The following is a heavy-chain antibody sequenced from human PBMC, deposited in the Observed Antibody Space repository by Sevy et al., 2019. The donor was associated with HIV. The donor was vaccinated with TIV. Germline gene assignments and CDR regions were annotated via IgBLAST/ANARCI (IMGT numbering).Heavy chain of an antibody. V-gene: IGHV3-23*01. D-gene: IGHD2-15*01. CDR2: ISGSGGST. Sequence: GGSLRLSCAASGFTFSSYAMSWVRQAPGKGLEWVSAISGSGGSTYYADSVKGRFTISRDNSKNTLYLQMNSLRAEDTAVYYGAKRRVGYCSGGSCSYYFDYWGQGTLVTVSS. CDR3: AKRRVGYCSGGSCSYYFDY. CDR1: GFTFSSYA. J-gene: IGHJ4*02.